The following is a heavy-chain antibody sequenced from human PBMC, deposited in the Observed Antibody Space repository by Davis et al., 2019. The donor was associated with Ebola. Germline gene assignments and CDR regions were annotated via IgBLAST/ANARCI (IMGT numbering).Heavy chain of an antibody. CDR3: ARGVYGKYLN. CDR1: GFPITNYW. Sequence: GESLKISCAVSGFPITNYWTHWVRQAPGKGLVWVSRIKSDGSTIYADSVKGRFTISRDNAKNTLYLQMNSLRVEDTAVYYCARGVYGKYLNWGQGTLVTVSS. D-gene: IGHD5/OR15-5a*01. V-gene: IGHV3-74*01. J-gene: IGHJ4*02. CDR2: IKSDGST.